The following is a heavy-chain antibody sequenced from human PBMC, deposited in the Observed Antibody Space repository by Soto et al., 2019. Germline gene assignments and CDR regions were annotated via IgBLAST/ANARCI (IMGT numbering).Heavy chain of an antibody. D-gene: IGHD6-19*01. V-gene: IGHV3-74*01. CDR1: GFTFSTYC. Sequence: GSLRLSCAASGFTFSTYCMHWVRHTPGTGLVWVSRTCRYGRELYYADSVKGRFTISRDDAKNTLYLQMDSLRVEDTGIYYCVRGTSAWRGMDYCCQGALVTVSS. CDR2: TCRYGREL. J-gene: IGHJ4*02. CDR3: VRGTSAWRGMDY.